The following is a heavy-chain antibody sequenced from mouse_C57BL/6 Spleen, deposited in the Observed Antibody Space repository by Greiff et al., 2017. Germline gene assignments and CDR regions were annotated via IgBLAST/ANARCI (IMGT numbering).Heavy chain of an antibody. J-gene: IGHJ3*01. CDR2: IDPETGGT. CDR1: GYTFTDYE. D-gene: IGHD3-1*01. V-gene: IGHV1-15*01. CDR3: TRSGLFAY. Sequence: VQLKQSGAELVRPGASVTLSCKASGYTFTDYEMHWVKQTPVHGLEWIGAIDPETGGTAYNQKFKGKAILTADKSSSTAYMELRSLTSENSAVYYCTRSGLFAYWGQGTLVTVSA.